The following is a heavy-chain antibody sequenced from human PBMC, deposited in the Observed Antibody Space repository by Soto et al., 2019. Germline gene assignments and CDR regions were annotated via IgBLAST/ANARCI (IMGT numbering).Heavy chain of an antibody. CDR2: TSADGTDK. J-gene: IGHJ4*02. V-gene: IGHV3-30*03. CDR1: GFSFSPYG. D-gene: IGHD6-6*01. CDR3: VRGTAIARQHFDC. Sequence: QVQLVESGGGVVQPGRSLRLSCAASGFSFSPYGMHWVRQTPGKGLEWVAVTSADGTDKYYADSVKGRFTISRDNSKNTLYLQMNSLGVEDTAVYYCVRGTAIARQHFDCWGQGTLVTVSS.